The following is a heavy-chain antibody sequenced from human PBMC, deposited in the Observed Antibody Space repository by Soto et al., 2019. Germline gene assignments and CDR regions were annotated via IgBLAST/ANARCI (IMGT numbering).Heavy chain of an antibody. D-gene: IGHD6-19*01. CDR1: GGSIGSGCYS. V-gene: IGHV4-30-2*01. CDR2: IYHSGST. J-gene: IGHJ4*02. Sequence: SETLSLTCAVSGGSIGSGCYSWSWIRQPPGKGLEWIGYIYHSGSTYYNPSLKSRVTISVDTSRNQLSLKMNSVTAADTAVYYCARGGWSLDSWGQGTLVTVSS. CDR3: ARGGWSLDS.